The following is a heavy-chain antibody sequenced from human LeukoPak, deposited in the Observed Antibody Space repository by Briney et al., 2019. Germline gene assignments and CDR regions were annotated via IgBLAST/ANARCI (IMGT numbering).Heavy chain of an antibody. CDR3: ATLDSTKTVL. Sequence: GGSLRLSCVASGFRFGRDWISWVRQAPGKGLEWVACVKQDGTEKNYVVSVWGRFTVSVDNGKNSLYLQMNSLRAEDTAKYYCATLDSTKTVLWGRGTAVIVSS. V-gene: IGHV3-7*01. CDR1: GFRFGRDW. CDR2: VKQDGTEK. J-gene: IGHJ1*01. D-gene: IGHD2-2*01.